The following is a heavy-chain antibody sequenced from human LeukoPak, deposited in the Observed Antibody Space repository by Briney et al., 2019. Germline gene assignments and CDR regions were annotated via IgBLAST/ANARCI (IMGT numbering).Heavy chain of an antibody. CDR3: GRDQRLAASRDRGDYYYMDF. V-gene: IGHV1-8*01. Sequence: ASGKFSCKAAGYTFTTYDMNWVRQATGQGLEWLGWMNPKSGKTGYARKFKGRFTMTRNTSISTAYIELRSLRSEDTAVYYCGRDQRLAASRDRGDYYYMDFWGKGTTVTVSS. D-gene: IGHD2-15*01. CDR1: GYTFTTYD. J-gene: IGHJ6*03. CDR2: MNPKSGKT.